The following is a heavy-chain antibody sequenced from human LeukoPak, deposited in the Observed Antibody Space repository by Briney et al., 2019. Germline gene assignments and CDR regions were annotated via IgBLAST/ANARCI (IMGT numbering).Heavy chain of an antibody. V-gene: IGHV5-51*01. CDR3: ARHLGIAAAKNYYYYYMDV. CDR1: GYSSTSYW. J-gene: IGHJ6*03. Sequence: GESLKISCKGSGYSSTSYWIGWVRQVPGKGLEWMGIIYPGDSDTRYSPSFQGQVTISADKSISTAYLQWSSLKASDTAMYYCARHLGIAAAKNYYYYYMDVWGKGTTVTVSS. CDR2: IYPGDSDT. D-gene: IGHD6-13*01.